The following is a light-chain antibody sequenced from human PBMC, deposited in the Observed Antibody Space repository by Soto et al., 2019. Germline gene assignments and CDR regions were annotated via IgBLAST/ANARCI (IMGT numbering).Light chain of an antibody. CDR2: DAS. CDR3: QQYDDLLSLT. CDR1: QDIGKN. V-gene: IGKV1-33*01. Sequence: DIQMTQSPSSLSASVGDRVTITCQASQDIGKNLNWFQQKPGKAPKLLIYDASKLETGVPLRFSGSGSGTDFTFTISSLQPEDIARYYCQQYDDLLSLTFGGGTKVEI. J-gene: IGKJ4*01.